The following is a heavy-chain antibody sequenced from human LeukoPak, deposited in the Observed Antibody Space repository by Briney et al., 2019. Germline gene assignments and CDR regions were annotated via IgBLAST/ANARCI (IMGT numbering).Heavy chain of an antibody. Sequence: PGGSLRLSCAASGFTFDDYAMHWVRQAPGKGLVWVSRINSDGSSTSYADSVKGRFTISRDNAKNTLYLQMNSLRADDTAVYYCARGDYGDYENLGDYWGQGTLVTVSS. V-gene: IGHV3-74*01. CDR2: INSDGSST. CDR1: GFTFDDYA. J-gene: IGHJ4*02. D-gene: IGHD4-17*01. CDR3: ARGDYGDYENLGDY.